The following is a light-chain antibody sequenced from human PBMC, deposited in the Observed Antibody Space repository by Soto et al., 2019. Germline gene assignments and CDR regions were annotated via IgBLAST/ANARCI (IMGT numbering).Light chain of an antibody. CDR3: QQRQYWPPIT. J-gene: IGKJ5*01. Sequence: EIVMTQYKTTLSVSPGERATLSCRASQNIGTNLAWFQQKPGQAPRLVIYDASNRAPGIPARFSGSGSGTDFTLTISSLEPEDFAVYYCQQRQYWPPITLGQGTRLEI. CDR2: DAS. CDR1: QNIGTN. V-gene: IGKV3-11*01.